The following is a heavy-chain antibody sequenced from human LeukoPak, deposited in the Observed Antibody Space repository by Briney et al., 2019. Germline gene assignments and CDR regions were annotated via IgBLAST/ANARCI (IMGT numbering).Heavy chain of an antibody. CDR1: GFTFSSYG. CDR3: AKEAPIYCGGDCYSYY. CDR2: ISYDGSNK. D-gene: IGHD2-21*02. V-gene: IGHV3-30*18. Sequence: TGGSLRLSCAASGFTFSSYGMHWVRQAPGKGLEWVAVISYDGSNKYYADSVKGRFTISRDNSKNTLYLQMNSLRAEDTAVYYCAKEAPIYCGGDCYSYYWGQGTLVTVSS. J-gene: IGHJ4*02.